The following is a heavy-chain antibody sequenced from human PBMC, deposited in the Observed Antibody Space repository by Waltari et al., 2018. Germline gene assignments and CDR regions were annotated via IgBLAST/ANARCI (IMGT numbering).Heavy chain of an antibody. V-gene: IGHV4-39*01. CDR2: ISCSGAT. Sequence: GWIRQPPGQGLWWIGSISCSGATYSSPSLNSRVTISRDASINQLALTLGSVTAADTALYFFATYIGASLGTAAFDVWGLGTMVTVSS. CDR3: ATYIGASLGTAAFDV. D-gene: IGHD5-12*01. J-gene: IGHJ3*01.